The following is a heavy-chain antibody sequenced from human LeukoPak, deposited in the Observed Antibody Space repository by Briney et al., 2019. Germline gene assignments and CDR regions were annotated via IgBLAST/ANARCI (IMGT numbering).Heavy chain of an antibody. CDR1: GYSISSGYY. Sequence: KPSETLSLTCAVSGYSISSGYYWGWIRQPPGKGLEWLGSIYHSGSTYYNPSLKSRVTISGDTSKNQFSLKLRSVTAADTAVYYCAALGYCSSTSCYGRGFDYWGQGTLVTVSS. CDR2: IYHSGST. D-gene: IGHD2-2*01. CDR3: AALGYCSSTSCYGRGFDY. V-gene: IGHV4-38-2*01. J-gene: IGHJ4*02.